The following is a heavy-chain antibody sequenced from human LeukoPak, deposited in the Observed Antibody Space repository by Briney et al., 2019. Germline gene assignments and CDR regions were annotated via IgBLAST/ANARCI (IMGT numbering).Heavy chain of an antibody. CDR3: ARDLGSGGGSCYFFCEGGFDP. Sequence: GGSLRLSCAASGFTFSSNAMHWVRQAPGKGLEWVAIISYDGSNKYYADSVKGRFTISRDKSKNTLYLQMNSLRGEDTAVYYCARDLGSGGGSCYFFCEGGFDPWGQGTLVTVSP. CDR1: GFTFSSNA. CDR2: ISYDGSNK. J-gene: IGHJ5*02. D-gene: IGHD2-15*01. V-gene: IGHV3-30*04.